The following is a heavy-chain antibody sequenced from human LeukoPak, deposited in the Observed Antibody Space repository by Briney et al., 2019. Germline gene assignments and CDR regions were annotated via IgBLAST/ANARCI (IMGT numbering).Heavy chain of an antibody. V-gene: IGHV5-51*01. J-gene: IGHJ3*02. CDR2: IYPGDTDT. CDR1: GYSFTSYW. Sequence: GESLKISCKGSGYSFTSYWIGWVRQMPGKGLEWMGIIYPGDTDTRYSPSFQGQVTISADKSISTAYLQWSSLKASDTAMYYCASAHNYDRNAFDIWGQGTMVTVSS. D-gene: IGHD3-3*01. CDR3: ASAHNYDRNAFDI.